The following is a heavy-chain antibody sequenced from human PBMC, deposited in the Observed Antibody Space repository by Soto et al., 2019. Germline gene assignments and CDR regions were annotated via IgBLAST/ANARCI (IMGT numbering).Heavy chain of an antibody. V-gene: IGHV1-2*02. J-gene: IGHJ6*02. Sequence: ASVKVSCKASGYTFTGYYMHWVRQAPGQGLEWMGWINPNSGGTNYAQKLQGRVTMTRDTSISTAYMELSRLRSDDTAVYYCASRYSGYESYYGMDVWGQGTTVTVSS. CDR1: GYTFTGYY. CDR2: INPNSGGT. D-gene: IGHD5-12*01. CDR3: ASRYSGYESYYGMDV.